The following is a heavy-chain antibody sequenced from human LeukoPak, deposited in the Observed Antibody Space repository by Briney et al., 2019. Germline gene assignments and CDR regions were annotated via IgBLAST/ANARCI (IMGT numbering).Heavy chain of an antibody. Sequence: SETLSLTCSVSGGSISSYFWSWIRQPPGKGLEWIGYIYYSGSTNYNASLKSRVTISGDTSNNQLSLKLTSVTAADTAVYYCARASYCGGDCYWYFDLWGRGTLVTVSS. J-gene: IGHJ2*01. CDR3: ARASYCGGDCYWYFDL. CDR1: GGSISSYF. CDR2: IYYSGST. D-gene: IGHD2-21*02. V-gene: IGHV4-59*01.